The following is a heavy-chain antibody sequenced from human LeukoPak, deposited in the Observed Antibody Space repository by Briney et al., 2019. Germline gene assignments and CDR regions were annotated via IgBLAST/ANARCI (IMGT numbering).Heavy chain of an antibody. Sequence: ASVKVSCKASGGTFSSYAISWVRQAPGQGLEWMGGIIPIFGTANYAQKFQGRVTITTDESTSTAYMELSSLRSEDTAVYYCARDRYSYGYSWFDPWGQGTLVTVSS. D-gene: IGHD5-18*01. V-gene: IGHV1-69*05. CDR3: ARDRYSYGYSWFDP. CDR1: GGTFSSYA. J-gene: IGHJ5*02. CDR2: IIPIFGTA.